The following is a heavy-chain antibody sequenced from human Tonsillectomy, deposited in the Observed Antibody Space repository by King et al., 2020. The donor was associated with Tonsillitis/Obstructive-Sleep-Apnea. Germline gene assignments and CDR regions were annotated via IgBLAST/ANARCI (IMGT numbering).Heavy chain of an antibody. D-gene: IGHD5-24*01. J-gene: IGHJ4*02. CDR3: ARERNEMGTNYYFDY. CDR2: IYSGGYT. CDR1: GFTVSSNY. V-gene: IGHV3-53*01. Sequence: VQLVESGGGLIQPGGSLRLSCAASGFTVSSNYMSWVRQAPGKGLEWVSVIYSGGYTYYADSVKGRFTISRDSSKNTLYLQMNSLRAEDTAVYYCARERNEMGTNYYFDYWGQGPLVTVSS.